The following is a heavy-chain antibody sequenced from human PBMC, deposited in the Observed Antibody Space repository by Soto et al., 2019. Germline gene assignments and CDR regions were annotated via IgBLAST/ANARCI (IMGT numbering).Heavy chain of an antibody. D-gene: IGHD6-6*01. V-gene: IGHV1-2*02. CDR3: ATPGGLGIAARHYYYYGMDV. CDR1: GYTFTVLY. J-gene: IGHJ6*02. CDR2: IKPNSGGT. Sequence: GTCSCKSSGYTFTVLYIHGVGEPHGQGVSWMGWIKPNSGGTNYAQKFEGRVNMTRDTSISTAYMELSRLRSDDTAVYYCATPGGLGIAARHYYYYGMDVWGQGNTVTV.